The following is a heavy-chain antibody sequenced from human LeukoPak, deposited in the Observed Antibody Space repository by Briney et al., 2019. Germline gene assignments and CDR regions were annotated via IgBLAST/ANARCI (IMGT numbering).Heavy chain of an antibody. CDR2: INHSGST. CDR1: GGSFSGYY. D-gene: IGHD3-22*01. Sequence: NPSETLSLTCAVYGGSFSGYYWSWIRQPPGKGLEWIGEINHSGSTNYNPSLKSRVTISVDTSKNQFSLKLSSVTAADTAVYYCARGVYYYDSSGYYYFDYWGQGTLVTVSS. CDR3: ARGVYYYDSSGYYYFDY. J-gene: IGHJ4*02. V-gene: IGHV4-34*01.